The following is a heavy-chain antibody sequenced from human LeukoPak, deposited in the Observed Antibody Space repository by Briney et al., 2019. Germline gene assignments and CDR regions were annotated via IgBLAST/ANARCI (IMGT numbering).Heavy chain of an antibody. CDR3: AREGVIKSFDY. CDR2: INPNSGDT. D-gene: IGHD3-3*01. CDR1: GYTFTGYY. Sequence: ASLKVSCKASGYTFTGYYMHWVRQAPGQGLEWMGWINPNSGDTNYAQKFQGRVTMTRDTSISTAYMDLSRLRSDDTAAYYCAREGVIKSFDYWGQGTLVTVSS. J-gene: IGHJ4*02. V-gene: IGHV1-2*02.